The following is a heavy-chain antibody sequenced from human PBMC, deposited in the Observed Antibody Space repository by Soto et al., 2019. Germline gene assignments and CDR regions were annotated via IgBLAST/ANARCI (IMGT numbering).Heavy chain of an antibody. CDR2: MNPNSGNT. D-gene: IGHD3-10*01. CDR1: GYTFTSYD. J-gene: IGHJ3*02. Sequence: QVQLVQSGAEVKKPGASVKVSCKASGYTFTSYDINWVRQATGQGREWVGWMNPNSGNTGYAQKFQGRVTMTRSTPISTAYMELSSLRSEDTAVYYCARGINYYDSGDDAFDIWGQGTMVTVSS. V-gene: IGHV1-8*01. CDR3: ARGINYYDSGDDAFDI.